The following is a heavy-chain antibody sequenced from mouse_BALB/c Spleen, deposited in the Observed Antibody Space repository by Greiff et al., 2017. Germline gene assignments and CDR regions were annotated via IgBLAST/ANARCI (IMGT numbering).Heavy chain of an antibody. Sequence: VQLVESGPGLVAPSQSLSITCTVSGFSLTSYGVSWVRQPPGKGLEWLGVIWGDGSTNYHSAIISRLSIDKDNSKSQVFLKLNRLQTDDTATYYWAKRAPYDNYVYYAMDYWGQGTSVTVSS. V-gene: IGHV2-3*01. CDR2: IWGDGST. J-gene: IGHJ4*01. CDR3: AKRAPYDNYVYYAMDY. CDR1: GFSLTSYG. D-gene: IGHD2-1*01.